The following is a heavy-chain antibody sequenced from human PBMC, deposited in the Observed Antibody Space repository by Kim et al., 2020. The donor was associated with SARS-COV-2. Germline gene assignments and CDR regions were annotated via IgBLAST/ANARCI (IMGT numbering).Heavy chain of an antibody. Sequence: KDYAVSVKSRITIHPDTSKNQFSLQLNSVTPEDTAVYYCARDSVRHFDYWGQGTLVTVSS. CDR3: ARDSVRHFDY. CDR2: K. D-gene: IGHD6-6*01. J-gene: IGHJ4*02. V-gene: IGHV6-1*01.